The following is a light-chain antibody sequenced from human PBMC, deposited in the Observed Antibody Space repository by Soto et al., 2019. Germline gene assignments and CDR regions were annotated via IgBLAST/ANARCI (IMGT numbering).Light chain of an antibody. CDR3: LQDHDDSWT. J-gene: IGKJ1*01. CDR2: AAS. CDR1: QGMSND. V-gene: IGKV1-17*03. Sequence: EIPMTQSPSDMAACVGDRVSIXCRASQGMSNDLVWSQQKPGQVPKHLIYAASSLQRGGPSSFSGSGSATEFTRTVSSLQPEDFATYYCLQDHDDSWTFGQGTKVDIK.